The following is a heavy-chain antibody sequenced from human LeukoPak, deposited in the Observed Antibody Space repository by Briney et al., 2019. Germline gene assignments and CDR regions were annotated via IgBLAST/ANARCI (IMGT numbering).Heavy chain of an antibody. J-gene: IGHJ4*02. D-gene: IGHD6-19*01. Sequence: SETLSLTCTVSGGSISSSSDYWGWIRQPPGKRLEWIGSIYYSGNTYYNPSLKSRVTISVDTSKKQFSLKLSSVTAADTAVYYCASTPSGSSAWYYFDKWGQGTLVTVSS. V-gene: IGHV4-39*01. CDR2: IYYSGNT. CDR1: GGSISSSSDY. CDR3: ASTPSGSSAWYYFDK.